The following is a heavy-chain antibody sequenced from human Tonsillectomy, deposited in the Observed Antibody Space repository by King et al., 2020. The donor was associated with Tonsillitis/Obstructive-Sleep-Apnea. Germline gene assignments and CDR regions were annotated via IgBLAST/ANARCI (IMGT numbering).Heavy chain of an antibody. D-gene: IGHD6-6*01. CDR1: GGSISSSSYY. Sequence: LQLQESGPGLVKPSETLSLTCTVSGGSISSSSYYWGWIRQPPGKGLEWIGSIYYSGSPYYNTSLKSRVTISVDTSKNQFSLKLSSVTAADTAVYYCARGKLDYAFDIWGQGTMVTVSS. J-gene: IGHJ3*02. CDR2: IYYSGSP. V-gene: IGHV4-39*01. CDR3: ARGKLDYAFDI.